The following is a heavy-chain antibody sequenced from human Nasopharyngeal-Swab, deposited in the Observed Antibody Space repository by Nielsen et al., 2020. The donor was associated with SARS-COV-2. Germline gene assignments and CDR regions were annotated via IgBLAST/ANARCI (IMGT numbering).Heavy chain of an antibody. J-gene: IGHJ6*02. Sequence: ESLKISCKGSGYSFTSYWISWVRQMPGKGLEWMGRIDPSGSYTNYSPSFQGHVTISADKSISTAYLQWSSLKASDTARYYCARRDCRSTSGSNYYYYGMDVWGQGTTVTVSS. CDR3: ARRDCRSTSGSNYYYYGMDV. D-gene: IGHD2-2*01. CDR1: GYSFTSYW. V-gene: IGHV5-10-1*01. CDR2: IDPSGSYT.